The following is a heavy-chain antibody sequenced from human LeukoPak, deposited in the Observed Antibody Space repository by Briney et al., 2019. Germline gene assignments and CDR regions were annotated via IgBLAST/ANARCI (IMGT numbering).Heavy chain of an antibody. CDR2: ISSSGSTI. D-gene: IGHD5-24*01. V-gene: IGHV3-11*01. CDR1: GFTFSDYY. Sequence: PGGSLRLSCAASGFTFSDYYVSWLRQAPGKGLEWVSYISSSGSTIYYADSVKGRFTISRDNAKNSLYLQMNSLRAEDTAVYYCAREGSRRDGCKSPLIDYWGQGTLVTVSS. J-gene: IGHJ4*02. CDR3: AREGSRRDGCKSPLIDY.